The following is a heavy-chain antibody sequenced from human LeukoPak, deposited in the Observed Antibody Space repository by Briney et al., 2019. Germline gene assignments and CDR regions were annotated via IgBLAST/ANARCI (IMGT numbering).Heavy chain of an antibody. D-gene: IGHD3-3*01. CDR3: ARGRSYYAFWSGYYPRYYYYYMDV. CDR1: GYTFTGYY. J-gene: IGHJ6*03. V-gene: IGHV1-18*04. Sequence: ASVKVSCKASGYTFTGYYMHWVRQAPGQGLEWMGWISAYNGNTNYAQKLQGRVTMTTDTSTSTAYMELRSLRSDDTAVYYCARGRSYYAFWSGYYPRYYYYYMDVWGKGTTVTVSS. CDR2: ISAYNGNT.